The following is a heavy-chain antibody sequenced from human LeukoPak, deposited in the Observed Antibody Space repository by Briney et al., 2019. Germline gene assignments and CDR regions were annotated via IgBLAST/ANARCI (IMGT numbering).Heavy chain of an antibody. V-gene: IGHV1-46*01. CDR1: GYTFTTYY. CDR2: INPSGGST. D-gene: IGHD3-3*01. Sequence: ASVQVSCKASGYTFTTYYMHWARHAPAQALGWMGIINPSGGSTSYAQKFQGRVTMTRDTSTSTVYMELSSLRSEDTAVYYCARSRGVVIIYYWGQGTLVTVSS. CDR3: ARSRGVVIIYY. J-gene: IGHJ4*02.